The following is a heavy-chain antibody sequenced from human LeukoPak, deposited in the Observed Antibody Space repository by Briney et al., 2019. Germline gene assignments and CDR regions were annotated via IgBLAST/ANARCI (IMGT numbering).Heavy chain of an antibody. D-gene: IGHD5-12*01. CDR1: GFTFSSYA. Sequence: GGSLRLSCAASGFTFSSYAMHWVHQAPGKGLEWVAVISYDGSNKYYADSVKGRFTISRDNSKNTLYLQMNSLRAEDTAVYYCASIVATIIDFDYWGQGTLVTVSS. CDR3: ASIVATIIDFDY. CDR2: ISYDGSNK. V-gene: IGHV3-30*04. J-gene: IGHJ4*02.